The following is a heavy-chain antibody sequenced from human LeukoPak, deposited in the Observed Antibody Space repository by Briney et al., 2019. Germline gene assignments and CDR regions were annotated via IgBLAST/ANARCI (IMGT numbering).Heavy chain of an antibody. Sequence: PSETLSLTCTVSGYSISSGYYWGWIRQSPGKGLEWIGNIYHTGSTYYNPSLKSRVTISVDTSKNQFSLKLSSVTAADTAVYYCARDSSTTYYYDSSGLIGRDDAFDIWGQGTMVTVSS. CDR2: IYHTGST. CDR3: ARDSSTTYYYDSSGLIGRDDAFDI. J-gene: IGHJ3*02. V-gene: IGHV4-38-2*02. D-gene: IGHD3-22*01. CDR1: GYSISSGYY.